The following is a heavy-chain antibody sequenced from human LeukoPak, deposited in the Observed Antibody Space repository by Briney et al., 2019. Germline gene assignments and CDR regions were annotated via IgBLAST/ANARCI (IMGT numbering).Heavy chain of an antibody. V-gene: IGHV3-11*04. J-gene: IGHJ4*02. CDR2: ISSSGSTI. CDR1: GFTFSDYY. Sequence: PGGSLRLSCAASGFTFSDYYMSWIRQAPGKGLEWVSYISSSGSTIYYADSVKGRFTISRDNAKNSLYLQMNSLRAEDTAVYYCARVALRTVTNQDFDYWGQGTLVTVSS. CDR3: ARVALRTVTNQDFDY. D-gene: IGHD4-17*01.